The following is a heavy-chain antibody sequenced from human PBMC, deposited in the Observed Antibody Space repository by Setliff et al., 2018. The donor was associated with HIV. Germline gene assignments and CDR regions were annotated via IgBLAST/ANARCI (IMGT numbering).Heavy chain of an antibody. CDR1: GYSFTSYY. J-gene: IGHJ6*03. V-gene: IGHV1-46*01. CDR2: INPSGGST. CDR3: ARVLVEKGDYKFRSHYYYMDV. Sequence: ASVKVSCKASGYSFTSYYIHWVRQAPGQGLEWMGIINPSGGSTSYAQKFQGRVTMTRDTSTSTVYMELSSLRSEDTAVYYCARVLVEKGDYKFRSHYYYMDVWGKGTTVTVSS. D-gene: IGHD4-17*01.